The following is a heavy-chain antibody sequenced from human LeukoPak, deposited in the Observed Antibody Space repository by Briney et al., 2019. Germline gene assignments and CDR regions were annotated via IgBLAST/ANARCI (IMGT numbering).Heavy chain of an antibody. CDR2: IFHSGSI. CDR3: ARMAVSYYYDSSTYSPVAFDV. D-gene: IGHD3-22*01. CDR1: GYSISSGFY. J-gene: IGHJ3*01. V-gene: IGHV4-38-2*02. Sequence: SETLSLTCNVSGYSISSGFYWGWIRQSPGEGLEWIATIFHSGSIFYNPSLKGRVSLSVDTSQNQFSLELNSVTAADTAVYYCARMAVSYYYDSSTYSPVAFDVWDQGTMVTVSS.